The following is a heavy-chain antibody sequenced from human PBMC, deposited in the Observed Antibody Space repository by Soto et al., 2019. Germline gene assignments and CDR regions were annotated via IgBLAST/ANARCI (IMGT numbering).Heavy chain of an antibody. CDR2: IYYSGST. Sequence: SETLSLTCTVSGGSISSGGYYWSWIRQHPGKGLEWIGYIYYSGSTYYNPSLKSRVTISVDTSKNQFSLKLSSVTAADTAVYYCARDVGDTAMVKYNWFDPWGQGTLVTVSS. CDR1: GGSISSGGYY. CDR3: ARDVGDTAMVKYNWFDP. V-gene: IGHV4-31*03. J-gene: IGHJ5*02. D-gene: IGHD5-18*01.